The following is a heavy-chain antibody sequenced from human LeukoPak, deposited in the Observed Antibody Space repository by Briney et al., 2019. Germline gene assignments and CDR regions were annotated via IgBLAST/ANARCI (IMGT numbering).Heavy chain of an antibody. CDR3: AAALLSIAARRGYFQH. J-gene: IGHJ1*01. D-gene: IGHD6-6*01. V-gene: IGHV1-24*01. CDR1: GYTLTELS. Sequence: ASVNVSCKVSGYTLTELSMHWVRQAPGKGLEWMGGFDPEDGETIYAQKFQGRVTMTEDTSTDTAYMELSSLRSEDTAVYYCAAALLSIAARRGYFQHWGQGTLVTVSS. CDR2: FDPEDGET.